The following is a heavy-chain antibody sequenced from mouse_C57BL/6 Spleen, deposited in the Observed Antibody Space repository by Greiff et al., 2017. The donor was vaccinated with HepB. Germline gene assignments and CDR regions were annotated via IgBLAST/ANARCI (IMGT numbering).Heavy chain of an antibody. CDR3: ARRANSGSSYVGYWYFDV. J-gene: IGHJ1*03. Sequence: EVHLVESGPGLVKPSQSLSLTCSVTGYSITSGYYWNWIRQFPGNKLEWMGYISYDGSNNYNPSLKNRISITRDNSKNQFFLKLNSVTTEDTATYYWARRANSGSSYVGYWYFDVWGTGTTVTVSS. CDR2: ISYDGSN. D-gene: IGHD1-1*01. V-gene: IGHV3-6*01. CDR1: GYSITSGYY.